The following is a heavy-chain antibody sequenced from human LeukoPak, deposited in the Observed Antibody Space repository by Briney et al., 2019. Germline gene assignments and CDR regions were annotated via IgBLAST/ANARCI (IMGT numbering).Heavy chain of an antibody. CDR2: IFYTGST. J-gene: IGHJ4*02. CDR3: ARHRGSPPGTLDY. D-gene: IGHD3-16*02. Sequence: PSETLSLTCTVSGCAISGHYWSWIRQPPGKGLEWIAYIFYTGSTNYNPSLKSRVTISVDTSKGQFSLKLSSVTAADTAVYYCARHRGSPPGTLDYWGQGTLVTVSS. CDR1: GCAISGHY. V-gene: IGHV4-59*11.